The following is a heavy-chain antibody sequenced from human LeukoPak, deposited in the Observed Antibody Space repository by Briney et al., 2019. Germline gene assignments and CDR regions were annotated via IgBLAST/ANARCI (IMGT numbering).Heavy chain of an antibody. CDR2: IYSSGST. J-gene: IGHJ5*02. V-gene: IGHV4-61*02. D-gene: IGHD3-10*01. Sequence: PSETLSLTCTVSGDSISSGSYYWSWIRQPAGKGLEWIGRIYSSGSTNYNPSLKSRVTISVDTSKNQFSLKLSSVTAADTAFYYCAREDYASGPSGIWFDPWGQGTLVTVSS. CDR1: GDSISSGSYY. CDR3: AREDYASGPSGIWFDP.